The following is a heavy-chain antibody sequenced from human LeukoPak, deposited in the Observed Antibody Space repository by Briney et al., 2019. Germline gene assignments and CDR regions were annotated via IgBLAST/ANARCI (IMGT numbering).Heavy chain of an antibody. J-gene: IGHJ4*02. CDR2: ISSSSSYI. Sequence: GGSLRLPCAASGFTFSSYSMNWVRQAPGKGLEWVSSISSSSSYIYYADSVKGRFTISRDNAKNSLYLQMNSLRAEDTAVYYCARDQFYYYGSGSGDYWGQGTLVTASS. D-gene: IGHD3-10*01. V-gene: IGHV3-21*01. CDR1: GFTFSSYS. CDR3: ARDQFYYYGSGSGDY.